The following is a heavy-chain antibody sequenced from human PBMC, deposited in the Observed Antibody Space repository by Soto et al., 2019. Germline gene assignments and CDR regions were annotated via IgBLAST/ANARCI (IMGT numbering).Heavy chain of an antibody. CDR2: VYATGTS. Sequence: SETLSLTCSVSGGSMSKFYWSWIRKTAGKGLEWMGRVYATGTSDYNPSLRSRIAMSVDISKKTFSMRLRSVTAADTGVYYCVRDGSKTLRDCFDPWGQGILVTVS. V-gene: IGHV4-4*07. CDR1: GGSMSKFY. D-gene: IGHD4-17*01. CDR3: VRDGSKTLRDCFDP. J-gene: IGHJ5*02.